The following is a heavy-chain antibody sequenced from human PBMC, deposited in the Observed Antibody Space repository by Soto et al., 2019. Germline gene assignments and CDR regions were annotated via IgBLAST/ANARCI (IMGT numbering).Heavy chain of an antibody. CDR1: GGSISSYY. D-gene: IGHD3-22*01. CDR2: IYYSGST. V-gene: IGHV4-59*01. Sequence: SETLSLTCTVSGGSISSYYWSWIRQPPGKGLEWIGYIYYSGSTNYNPSLKSRVTISVDTSKNQFSLKLSSVTAADTAVYYCARDYDYYDSRSGMDVWGQGTTVTGTS. J-gene: IGHJ6*02. CDR3: ARDYDYYDSRSGMDV.